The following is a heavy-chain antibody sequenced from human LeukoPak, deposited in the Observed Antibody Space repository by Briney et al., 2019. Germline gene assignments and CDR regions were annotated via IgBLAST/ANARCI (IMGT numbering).Heavy chain of an antibody. CDR2: IYTSGST. J-gene: IGHJ4*02. Sequence: MPSETLSLTCTVSGGSISSGSYYWSWIRQPAGKGLEWIGRIYTSGSTNYNPSLKSRVTMSLDTSKNQCTLKLFSVTAADTAVYYCARVGDYALKDWGQGTLVTVSS. CDR3: ARVGDYALKD. CDR1: GGSISSGSYY. V-gene: IGHV4-61*02. D-gene: IGHD3-16*01.